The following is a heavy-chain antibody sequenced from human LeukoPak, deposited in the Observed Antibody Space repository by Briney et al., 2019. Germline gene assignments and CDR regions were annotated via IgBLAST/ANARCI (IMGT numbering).Heavy chain of an antibody. Sequence: SETLSLTCSVSGGSINSYYWSWYRQPPGKELEWIGYIYYTGSTNYNPSLKSRVTISVDTSKNQFSLKLSSVTAADTAVYYCARRESSGYYSPWGQGTLVTVSS. CDR2: IYYTGST. V-gene: IGHV4-59*01. D-gene: IGHD3-22*01. J-gene: IGHJ4*02. CDR1: GGSINSYY. CDR3: ARRESSGYYSP.